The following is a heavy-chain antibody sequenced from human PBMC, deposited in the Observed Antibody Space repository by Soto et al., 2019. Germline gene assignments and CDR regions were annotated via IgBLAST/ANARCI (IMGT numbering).Heavy chain of an antibody. CDR3: ARHYYDSTGYYRSPLGD. V-gene: IGHV4-34*01. D-gene: IGHD3-22*01. Sequence: VQLQQWGAGLLKPSETLSLTCEVSGGSFGGYYWSWIRRPPGKGLEWIGEINHVATTNYNPSLKSRVTISLDMSKNQFSLKLTSVTAADTAVYYCARHYYDSTGYYRSPLGDWGQGTLVTVSS. CDR2: INHVATT. J-gene: IGHJ4*02. CDR1: GGSFGGYY.